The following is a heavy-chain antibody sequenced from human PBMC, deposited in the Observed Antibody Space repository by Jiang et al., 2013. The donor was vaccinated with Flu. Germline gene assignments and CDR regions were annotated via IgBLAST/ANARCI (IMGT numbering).Heavy chain of an antibody. CDR3: AHTGGRGSGSYYLLDAFDI. J-gene: IGHJ3*02. V-gene: IGHV2-5*02. D-gene: IGHD3-10*01. Sequence: KPTQTLTLTCTFSGFSLSTSGVGVGWIRQPPGKALEWLALIYWDDDKRYSPSLKSRLTITKDTSKNQVVLTMTNMDPVDTATYYCAHTGGRGSGSYYLLDAFDIWGQGTMVTVSS. CDR1: GFSLSTSGVG. CDR2: IYWDDDK.